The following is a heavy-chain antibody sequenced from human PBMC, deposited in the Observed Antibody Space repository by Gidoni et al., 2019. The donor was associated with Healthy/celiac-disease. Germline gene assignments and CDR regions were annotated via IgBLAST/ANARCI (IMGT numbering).Heavy chain of an antibody. Sequence: QVQLVQSGAEVKKPGSSVKVSCKASGGTFSSYAISWVRQAPGQGLEWRGGIIPIFGTANYAQKFQGRVTITADESTSTDYMELSSLRSEDTAVYYCATPHRSGYESPYYYGMDVWGQGTTVTVSS. V-gene: IGHV1-69*01. CDR2: IIPIFGTA. J-gene: IGHJ6*02. CDR3: ATPHRSGYESPYYYGMDV. CDR1: GGTFSSYA. D-gene: IGHD5-12*01.